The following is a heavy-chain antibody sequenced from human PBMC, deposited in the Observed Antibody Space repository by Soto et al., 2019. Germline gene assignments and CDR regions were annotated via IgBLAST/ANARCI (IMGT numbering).Heavy chain of an antibody. V-gene: IGHV3-48*01. CDR2: ISRGASSI. J-gene: IGHJ4*02. CDR1: GFTFSFYT. CDR3: VREGGDLRGSGVFDY. D-gene: IGHD6-19*01. Sequence: GGSLRLSCAASGFTFSFYTMNWVRQTPGKGLEWLAYISRGASSIYYADSVKGRFTVSRDNANNSLSLQLNSLRREDTAVYYCVREGGDLRGSGVFDYWGQGTLVTVSS.